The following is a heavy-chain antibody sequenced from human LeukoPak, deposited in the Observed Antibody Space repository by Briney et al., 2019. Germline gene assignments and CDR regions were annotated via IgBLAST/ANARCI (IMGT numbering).Heavy chain of an antibody. CDR2: ISGSADIT. CDR1: GFIFGSYA. Sequence: GGSLRLSCAASGFIFGSYAMSWVRQAPGKGLEWVSGISGSADITDYADSVKGRFTISRDNSKNTLYLQMNSLRAEDTAVYYCAKDLYYFGSGSHDYWGQGTLVTVSS. D-gene: IGHD3-10*01. J-gene: IGHJ4*02. V-gene: IGHV3-23*01. CDR3: AKDLYYFGSGSHDY.